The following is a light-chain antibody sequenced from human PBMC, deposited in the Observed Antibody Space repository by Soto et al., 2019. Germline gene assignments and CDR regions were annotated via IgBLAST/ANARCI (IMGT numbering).Light chain of an antibody. V-gene: IGLV2-11*01. CDR1: SSDVGAYNY. J-gene: IGLJ3*02. CDR3: FSYAGSYSWV. CDR2: DVS. Sequence: QSALTQPRSVSGSPGQSVTIYCTGTSSDVGAYNYVSWYQHHPGKAPKVMIYDVSERPSGVPDRFSGSKSDNKASLTISGLQAEDEADYYCFSYAGSYSWVFGGGTKVTVI.